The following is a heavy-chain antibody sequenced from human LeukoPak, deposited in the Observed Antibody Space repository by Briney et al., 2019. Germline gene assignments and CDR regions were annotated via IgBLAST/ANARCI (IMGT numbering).Heavy chain of an antibody. CDR1: GFTFSSYE. D-gene: IGHD6-19*01. CDR2: ISSSGSTI. Sequence: GGSLRLSCAASGFTFSSYEMNWVRQAPGKGLEWVSYISSSGSTIYYADSVKGRFTISRDNAKNSLYLQMNSLRAEDTAVYYCARSGYSSGWYTLPYYFDYWGQGTLVTVSS. V-gene: IGHV3-48*03. J-gene: IGHJ4*02. CDR3: ARSGYSSGWYTLPYYFDY.